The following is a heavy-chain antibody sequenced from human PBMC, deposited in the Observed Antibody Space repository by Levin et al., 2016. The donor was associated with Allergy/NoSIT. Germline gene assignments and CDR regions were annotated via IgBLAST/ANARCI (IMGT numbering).Heavy chain of an antibody. CDR3: AREKVAVVLPGGDRNDHEGAGYFDY. CDR2: IYPSGST. J-gene: IGHJ4*02. V-gene: IGHV4-61*02. D-gene: IGHD2-15*01. Sequence: WIRQPPGKGLEWIGRIYPSGSTNYNPSLKSRVTISVDTSKNQLSLKLRSVTATDTAVYYCAREKVAVVLPGGDRNDHEGAGYFDYWGQGTLVTVSS.